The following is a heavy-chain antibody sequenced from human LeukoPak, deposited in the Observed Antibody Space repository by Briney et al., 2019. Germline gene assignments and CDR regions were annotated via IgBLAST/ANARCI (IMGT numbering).Heavy chain of an antibody. CDR3: ARGARAGYNLEPFDY. CDR2: IYYSGST. CDR1: GGSMSSYY. Sequence: SETLSLTCTVSGGSMSSYYWSWIRQPPGKGLEWIGYIYYSGSTKYNPSLKSRVTISVDTSKNQFSLKLSSVTAADTAVYYCARGARAGYNLEPFDYWGQGTLVAVSS. V-gene: IGHV4-59*08. J-gene: IGHJ4*02. D-gene: IGHD5-24*01.